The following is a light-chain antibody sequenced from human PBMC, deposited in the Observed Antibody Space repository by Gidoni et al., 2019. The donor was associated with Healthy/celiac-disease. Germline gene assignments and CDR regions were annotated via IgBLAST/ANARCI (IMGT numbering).Light chain of an antibody. CDR3: QQYNNWPPCT. CDR1: QSVSSN. J-gene: IGKJ1*01. Sequence: EIVMTQSPATLSVSPGERATLSCRASQSVSSNLAWYQQNPGQAPRLLIYGASTRATGIPAMFSGSGSGTEFTLTISSLQSEDFAVYYCQQYNNWPPCTFGQGTKVEIK. CDR2: GAS. V-gene: IGKV3-15*01.